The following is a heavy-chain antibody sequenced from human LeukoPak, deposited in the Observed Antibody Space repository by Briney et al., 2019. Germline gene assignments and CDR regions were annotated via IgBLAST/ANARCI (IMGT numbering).Heavy chain of an antibody. J-gene: IGHJ4*02. CDR3: ARERSEGLSFDY. D-gene: IGHD3-16*01. V-gene: IGHV3-53*01. CDR2: IYSGGST. CDR1: GFTVSRSY. Sequence: GGSLRLSCAASGFTVSRSYMSWVRQAPGKGLEWVSVIYSGGSTYYADSVKGRFTISRDTSKNTLYLQMNSLRAEDTAVYYCARERSEGLSFDYWGQGTLVTVSS.